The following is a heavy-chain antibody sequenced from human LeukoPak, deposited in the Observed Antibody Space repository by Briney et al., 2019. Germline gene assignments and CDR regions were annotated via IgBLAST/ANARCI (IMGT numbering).Heavy chain of an antibody. D-gene: IGHD3-9*01. V-gene: IGHV1-18*04. CDR1: GYSFTSYW. J-gene: IGHJ5*02. CDR2: ISAYNGNT. CDR3: AREWWGYDVLTGDNWFDP. Sequence: GESLKISCKGSGYSFTSYWTGWVRQAPGQGLEWMGWISAYNGNTNYAQKLQGRVTVTTDTSTSTAYIELRSLTSDDTAAYYCAREWWGYDVLTGDNWFDPWGQGTLVTVSS.